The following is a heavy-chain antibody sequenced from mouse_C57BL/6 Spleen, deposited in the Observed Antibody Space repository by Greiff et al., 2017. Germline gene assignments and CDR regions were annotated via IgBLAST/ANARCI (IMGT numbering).Heavy chain of an antibody. CDR2: IDPKSGGT. CDR1: GYTFTSYW. CDR3: ARDYYGSNRYFAV. V-gene: IGHV1-72*01. D-gene: IGHD1-1*01. J-gene: IGHJ3*01. Sequence: QVQLQQSGAELAKPGASVKLSCKASGYTFTSYWMNWVKQRPGRGLEWIGRIDPKSGGTKYNEKFKSKATLTVDKSSSTAYMQLSSLTSEDSAVYYCARDYYGSNRYFAVWGTGTLVTVSA.